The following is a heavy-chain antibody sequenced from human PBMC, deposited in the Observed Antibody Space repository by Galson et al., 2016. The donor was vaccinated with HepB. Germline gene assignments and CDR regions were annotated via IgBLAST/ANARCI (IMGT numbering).Heavy chain of an antibody. CDR2: IYYSGST. J-gene: IGHJ4*02. Sequence: TLSLTCTVSGVSISSGGYYWSWIRQHPGKGLEWIGYIYYSGSTFYNPSLKSQVTISVDTSKNQFSLKLNSVTAADTAVYYCARVTKGGSGNNFDYWGQGTLVTVSS. CDR3: ARVTKGGSGNNFDY. D-gene: IGHD3-3*01. CDR1: GVSISSGGYY. V-gene: IGHV4-31*01.